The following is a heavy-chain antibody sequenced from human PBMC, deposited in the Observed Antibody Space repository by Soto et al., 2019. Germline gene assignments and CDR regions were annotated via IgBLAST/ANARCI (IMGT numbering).Heavy chain of an antibody. D-gene: IGHD2-21*01. CDR3: ARDMVSRVVIAIRFDY. V-gene: IGHV1-18*01. J-gene: IGHJ4*02. Sequence: GASVKVSCKASGYTFTSYGISWVRQAPGQGLEWMGWISAYNGNTNYAQKLQGRVTMTTDTSTSTAYMELRSLRSDDTAVYYCARDMVSRVVIAIRFDYWGQGTLVTVSS. CDR2: ISAYNGNT. CDR1: GYTFTSYG.